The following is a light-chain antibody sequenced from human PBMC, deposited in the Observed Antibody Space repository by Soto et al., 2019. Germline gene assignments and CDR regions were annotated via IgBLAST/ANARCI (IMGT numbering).Light chain of an antibody. CDR3: CSYTSNITPYV. CDR2: ANS. V-gene: IGLV1-40*01. CDR1: RSNIGAGYE. J-gene: IGLJ1*01. Sequence: QSVLTQPPSVSGAPGQRVTISCTGSRSNIGAGYEVHWYQQLPGTAPKLLIYANSNRPSGVPDRFSGSKSGTSASLAITGLQAEDETDYYCCSYTSNITPYVFGTGTKLTVL.